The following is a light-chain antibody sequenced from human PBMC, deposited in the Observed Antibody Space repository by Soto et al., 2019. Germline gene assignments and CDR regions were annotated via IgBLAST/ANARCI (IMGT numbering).Light chain of an antibody. V-gene: IGLV2-14*01. CDR2: VVT. Sequence: QPVLTQPASVSWSPGQSVTISCTGTSSDVGGYNYVSWYQQHPGEAPKLILYVVTNRPSGISHRFSGSKSGNTASLTVSGLQAEDEADYYCISYTTARTYVFGTGTKLTVL. CDR3: ISYTTARTYV. J-gene: IGLJ1*01. CDR1: SSDVGGYNY.